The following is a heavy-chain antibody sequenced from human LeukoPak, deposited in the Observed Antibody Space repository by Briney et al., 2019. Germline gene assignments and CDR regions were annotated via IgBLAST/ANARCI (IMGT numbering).Heavy chain of an antibody. Sequence: PSETLSLTCTVSGGSISSYYWSWIRQPPGKGLEWIGYIYYSGSPNYNPSLKSRVTISVDTSKNQFSLRLSSVTAADTAVYYCARFSQYYDSPTHYLDYWGQGILVTVSS. D-gene: IGHD2/OR15-2a*01. CDR1: GGSISSYY. CDR3: ARFSQYYDSPTHYLDY. CDR2: IYYSGSP. J-gene: IGHJ4*02. V-gene: IGHV4-59*08.